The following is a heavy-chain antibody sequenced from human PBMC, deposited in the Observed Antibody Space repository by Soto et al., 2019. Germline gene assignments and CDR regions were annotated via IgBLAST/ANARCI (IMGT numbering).Heavy chain of an antibody. CDR2: IHYSGSV. D-gene: IGHD2-2*01. CDR1: GDSVGSGGKY. J-gene: IGHJ4*02. Sequence: PSETLSLTCTVSGDSVGSGGKYWCGIRQPPGEGLEWIAYIHYSGSVNYNPSLKRRVTISVDTSKNQVSLRLNSVTAADTAFYYCARGGGYFGSTSCPTYYLDYWGQGPLVTVSS. CDR3: ARGGGYFGSTSCPTYYLDY. V-gene: IGHV4-61*08.